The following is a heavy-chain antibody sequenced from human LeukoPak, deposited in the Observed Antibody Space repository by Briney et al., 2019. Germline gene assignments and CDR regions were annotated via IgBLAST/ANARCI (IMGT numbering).Heavy chain of an antibody. CDR2: IYTSGST. J-gene: IGHJ6*02. Sequence: SETLSLTCTVSGGSISSGGYYWSWIRQHPGKGLEWIGYIYTSGSTNYNPSLKSRVTMSVDTSKNQFSLKLSSVTAADTAVYYCARGRYALIHYYGMDVWGQGTTVTVSS. V-gene: IGHV4-61*08. CDR3: ARGRYALIHYYGMDV. CDR1: GGSISSGGYY. D-gene: IGHD5-12*01.